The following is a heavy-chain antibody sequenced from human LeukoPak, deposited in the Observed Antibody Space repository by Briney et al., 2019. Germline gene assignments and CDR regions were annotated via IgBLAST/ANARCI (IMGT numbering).Heavy chain of an antibody. CDR2: MIPNSGNT. D-gene: IGHD3-10*01. J-gene: IGHJ2*01. Sequence: ASVKVSCKASGYTFTSYDINWVRQATGQGLEWMGWMIPNSGNTGYAQKFQGRVTMTRNTSISTAYMELSSLRSEDTAVYYCARRGPGSTAWYFDLWGRGTLVTVSS. V-gene: IGHV1-8*01. CDR1: GYTFTSYD. CDR3: ARRGPGSTAWYFDL.